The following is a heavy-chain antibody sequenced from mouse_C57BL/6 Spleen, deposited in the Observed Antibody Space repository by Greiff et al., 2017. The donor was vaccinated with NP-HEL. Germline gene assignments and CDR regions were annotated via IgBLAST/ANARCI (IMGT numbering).Heavy chain of an antibody. CDR1: GYAFSSSW. Sequence: QVQLQQSGPELVKPGASVKISCKASGYAFSSSWMNWVKQRPGKGLEWIGRIYPGDGDTNYNGKFKGKATLTADKSSSTAYMQLSSLTSEDSAVYFCARGHYYGQSPYWYFDVWGTGTTVTVSS. D-gene: IGHD1-2*01. J-gene: IGHJ1*03. V-gene: IGHV1-82*01. CDR3: ARGHYYGQSPYWYFDV. CDR2: IYPGDGDT.